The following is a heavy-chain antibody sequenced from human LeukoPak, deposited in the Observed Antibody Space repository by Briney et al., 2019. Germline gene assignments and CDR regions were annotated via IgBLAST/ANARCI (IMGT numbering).Heavy chain of an antibody. CDR3: ARGMVRGVDFDY. D-gene: IGHD3-10*01. V-gene: IGHV1-69*13. CDR1: GYTFTGYY. CDR2: IIPIFGTA. J-gene: IGHJ4*02. Sequence: GASVKVSCKASGYTFTGYYMHWVRQAPGQGLEWMGGIIPIFGTANYAQKFQGRVTITADESTSTAYMELSSLRSEDTAVYYCARGMVRGVDFDYWGQGTLVTVSS.